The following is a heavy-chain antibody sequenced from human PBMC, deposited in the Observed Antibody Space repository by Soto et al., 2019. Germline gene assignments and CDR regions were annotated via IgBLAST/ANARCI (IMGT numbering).Heavy chain of an antibody. J-gene: IGHJ3*02. D-gene: IGHD2-15*01. V-gene: IGHV4-59*08. Sequence: SETLSVTCTVSGGSISSYYWSWIRQPPGKGLEWIGYIYYSGSTNYNPSLKSRVTISVDTSKNQFSLKLSSVTAADTAVYYCARHAQDIVVVVASRGAFDIWGQGTMVTVSS. CDR3: ARHAQDIVVVVASRGAFDI. CDR2: IYYSGST. CDR1: GGSISSYY.